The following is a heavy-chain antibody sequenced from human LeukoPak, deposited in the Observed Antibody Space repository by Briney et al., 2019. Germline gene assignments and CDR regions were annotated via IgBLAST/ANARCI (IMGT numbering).Heavy chain of an antibody. CDR2: VYYTGST. V-gene: IGHV4-30-4*01. J-gene: IGHJ4*02. Sequence: SETLSLTCAVCGVSISSGAYYWSWIRQPPGKGLEWIGSVYYTGSTFYNPSLKSRVAISVDTSKNQFSLNLSSVTAADPALYYCARAWEGYFDYWGQGTLVTVSS. CDR1: GVSISSGAYY. CDR3: ARAWEGYFDY. D-gene: IGHD1-26*01.